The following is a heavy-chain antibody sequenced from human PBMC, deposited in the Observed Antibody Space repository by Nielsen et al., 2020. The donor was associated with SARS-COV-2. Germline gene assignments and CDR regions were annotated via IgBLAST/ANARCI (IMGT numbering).Heavy chain of an antibody. V-gene: IGHV1-2*02. CDR3: AREIGGITGITGDY. CDR1: GYTFTGYY. Sequence: ASVKVSCKASGYTFTGYYMHWVRQAPGQGLEWMGWINPNSGGTNYAQKFQGRVTMTRDTSISTAYMELSRLRSDDTAVYYCAREIGGITGITGDYWGQGTLVTVSS. CDR2: INPNSGGT. D-gene: IGHD1-20*01. J-gene: IGHJ4*02.